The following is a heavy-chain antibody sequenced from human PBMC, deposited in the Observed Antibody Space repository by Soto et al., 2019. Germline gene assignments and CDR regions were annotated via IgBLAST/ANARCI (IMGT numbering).Heavy chain of an antibody. D-gene: IGHD3-22*01. Sequence: PGESLKISCKASGYSFSDDWIGWVRQRPGKGLEWMGIIYPDDSDIRSSPSFQGQVTLSADKSFTTAYLQWSSLKASDTAIYYCARCLYDTGGGGAFEIWGQGPIVTVPS. CDR1: GYSFSDDW. CDR2: IYPDDSDI. J-gene: IGHJ3*02. V-gene: IGHV5-51*01. CDR3: ARCLYDTGGGGAFEI.